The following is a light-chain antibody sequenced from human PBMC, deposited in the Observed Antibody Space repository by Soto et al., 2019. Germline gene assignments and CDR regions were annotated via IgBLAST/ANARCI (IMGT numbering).Light chain of an antibody. CDR1: QSLLHSNGHNF. Sequence: DIVMTQSPLSLPVTPGEPASISCRSSQSLLHSNGHNFLDWYVQKPGPSPQLLIYLGSDRASGVPDRFSGSGSGTDFTLKISRVEAEDVGVYYCMQTLQTWTFGQGTKVDIK. V-gene: IGKV2-28*01. CDR2: LGS. J-gene: IGKJ1*01. CDR3: MQTLQTWT.